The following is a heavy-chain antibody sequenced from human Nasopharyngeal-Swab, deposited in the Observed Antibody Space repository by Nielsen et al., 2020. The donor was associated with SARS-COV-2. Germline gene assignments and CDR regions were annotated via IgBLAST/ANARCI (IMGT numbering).Heavy chain of an antibody. CDR2: VTHSGST. CDR1: GGAFSGFY. Sequence: SETLPLTCAVYGGAFSGFYWSWLPQPPGKGLEWIGEVTHSGSTHYNPSLKSRVTISVDTTNNQFSLKLSSVTAADTALYYCARAGDLTACYSYYMDVWGNGTTVTVSS. D-gene: IGHD2-21*02. V-gene: IGHV4-34*01. J-gene: IGHJ6*03. CDR3: ARAGDLTACYSYYMDV.